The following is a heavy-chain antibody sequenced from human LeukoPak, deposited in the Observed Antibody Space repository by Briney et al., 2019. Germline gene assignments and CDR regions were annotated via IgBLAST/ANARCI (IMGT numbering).Heavy chain of an antibody. CDR2: IYYSGST. J-gene: IGHJ6*02. Sequence: SETLSLTCTVSGGSMRGYYSSWIRQPPGKGLEGIGYIYYSGSTNYNPSLKSRVTISVDTSKNQFSLKLTSLPAADTAVYYCARLGRITMIRGTSDYSHSMDVWGQGPTVTVSS. V-gene: IGHV4-59*08. CDR3: ARLGRITMIRGTSDYSHSMDV. D-gene: IGHD3-10*01. CDR1: GGSMRGYY.